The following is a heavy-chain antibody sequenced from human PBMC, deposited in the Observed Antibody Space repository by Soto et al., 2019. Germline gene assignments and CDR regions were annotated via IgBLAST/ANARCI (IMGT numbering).Heavy chain of an antibody. D-gene: IGHD5-18*01. V-gene: IGHV3-74*01. CDR1: GFTFSNYW. CDR3: TRGDGDYHDGNGYLGRH. Sequence: EVQLVESVGDLVQPGGSLRLSCVASGFTFSNYWMHWVRQPPGKGLEWVSRIKNDGSGAYYADSVLGRFTISRDNAKNTLYLQMNSLRAEDTAVYYCTRGDGDYHDGNGYLGRHWGQGTLVTVSS. J-gene: IGHJ4*02. CDR2: IKNDGSGA.